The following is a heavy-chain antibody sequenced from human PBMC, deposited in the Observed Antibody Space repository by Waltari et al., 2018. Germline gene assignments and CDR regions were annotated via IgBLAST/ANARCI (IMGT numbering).Heavy chain of an antibody. CDR3: ATDRGRGSYGNYYFDY. V-gene: IGHV1-69-2*01. CDR1: GYTFTDYY. Sequence: EVQLVQSGAEVKKPGATVKISCKVSGYTFTDYYMHWVQQAPGKGLEWIGLRDPEDGETRYAEKFQGRVTITADTSTDTAYMELSSLRSEDTAVYYCATDRGRGSYGNYYFDYWGQGTLVTVSS. CDR2: RDPEDGET. J-gene: IGHJ4*02. D-gene: IGHD3-16*01.